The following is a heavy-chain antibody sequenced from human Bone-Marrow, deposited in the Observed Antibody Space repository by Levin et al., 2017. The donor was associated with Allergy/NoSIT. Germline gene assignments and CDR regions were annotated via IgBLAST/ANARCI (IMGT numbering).Heavy chain of an antibody. J-gene: IGHJ4*02. V-gene: IGHV3-30*04. CDR3: ARGKWGIVVVTAPGEFDY. Sequence: GGSLRLSCAASGFTFSSYAMHWVRQAPGKGLEWVAVISYDGSNKYYADSVKGRFTISRDNSKNTLYLQMNSLRAEDTAVYYCARGKWGIVVVTAPGEFDYWGQGTLVTVSS. CDR2: ISYDGSNK. CDR1: GFTFSSYA. D-gene: IGHD2-21*02.